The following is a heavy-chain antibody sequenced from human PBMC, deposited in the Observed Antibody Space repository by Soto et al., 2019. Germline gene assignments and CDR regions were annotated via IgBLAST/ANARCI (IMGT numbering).Heavy chain of an antibody. CDR1: GFTFSSYA. D-gene: IGHD3-22*01. Sequence: GGSLRLSCAASGFTFSSYAMSWVRQAPGKGLEWVSAISGSGGSTYYADSVKGRFTISRDNSKNTLYLQMNSLRAEDTAVYYCAKDQFALIGRAYPREGFDYWGQGTLVTVSS. CDR2: ISGSGGST. V-gene: IGHV3-23*01. J-gene: IGHJ4*02. CDR3: AKDQFALIGRAYPREGFDY.